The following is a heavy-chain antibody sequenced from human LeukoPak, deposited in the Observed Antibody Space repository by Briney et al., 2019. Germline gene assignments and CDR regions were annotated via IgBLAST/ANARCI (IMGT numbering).Heavy chain of an antibody. J-gene: IGHJ4*02. V-gene: IGHV3-74*01. Sequence: PGGSLRLSCAASGFMFSSYRMHWVPQAPGEGLVCVSRINPDGRSTSHADSVKGRFTMSRDNARDTLYLQMNSLRAEDTAVYYCARGPLSGGAIQFDSWGQGTLVTVSS. CDR3: ARGPLSGGAIQFDS. CDR1: GFMFSSYR. D-gene: IGHD2-21*01. CDR2: INPDGRST.